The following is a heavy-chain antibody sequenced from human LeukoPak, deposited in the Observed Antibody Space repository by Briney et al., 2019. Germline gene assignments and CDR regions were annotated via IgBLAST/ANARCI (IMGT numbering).Heavy chain of an antibody. D-gene: IGHD1-26*01. CDR1: GGSISSYY. CDR3: ARDGASGSQTGNWFDP. J-gene: IGHJ5*02. V-gene: IGHV4-59*01. Sequence: SETLSLTCTVSGGSISSYYWSWIRQPPGKGLEWIGYIYYSGSTNYNPSLKSRVTISVDTSKNQFSLKLSSVTAADTAVYCCARDGASGSQTGNWFDPWGQGTLVTVSS. CDR2: IYYSGST.